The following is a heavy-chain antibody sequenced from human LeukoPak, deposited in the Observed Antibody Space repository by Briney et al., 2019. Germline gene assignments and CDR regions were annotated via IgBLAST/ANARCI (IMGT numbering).Heavy chain of an antibody. CDR1: GVSVTHNNYY. CDR3: ARDNWNYGSSMDV. Sequence: SETLSLTCTVSGVSVTHNNYYWGWIRQPPGKGLEWIGNIHYSGSSYHNPSLNSRVTISVDTSKNQFSLKLSSVTAADTAVYHCARDNWNYGSSMDVWGQGTTVTVSS. D-gene: IGHD1-7*01. V-gene: IGHV4-39*07. J-gene: IGHJ6*02. CDR2: IHYSGSS.